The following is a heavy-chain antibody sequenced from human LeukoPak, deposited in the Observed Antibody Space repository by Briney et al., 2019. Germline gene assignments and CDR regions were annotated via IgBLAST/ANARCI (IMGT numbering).Heavy chain of an antibody. D-gene: IGHD1-26*01. CDR3: AKDSRTGSPRAFDS. V-gene: IGHV3-23*01. CDR2: ITIGGTT. CDR1: GFTFTNYA. Sequence: GGSLRLSCAASGFTFTNYAMTWVRQAPGKGLEWVSTITIGGTTYHADSVKGRFTISRDNSKNTLYLQMNSLRPEDTAVYSCAKDSRTGSPRAFDSWGQGTLVIVPS. J-gene: IGHJ4*02.